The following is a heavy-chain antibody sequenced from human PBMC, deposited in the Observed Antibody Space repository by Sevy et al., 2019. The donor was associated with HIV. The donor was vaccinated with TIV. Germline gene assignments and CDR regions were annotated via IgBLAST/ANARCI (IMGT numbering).Heavy chain of an antibody. CDR2: IYYSGST. CDR1: GGSISSSSYY. D-gene: IGHD3-22*01. CDR3: ASSYDSSGYYYTVPRY. Sequence: SETLSLTCTVSGGSISSSSYYWGWIRQPPGKGLEWIGSIYYSGSTYYNPYRKSRVTISVYTSKIQFSLKLSCVTAADTAVYYCASSYDSSGYYYTVPRYWGQGTLVTVSS. V-gene: IGHV4-39*01. J-gene: IGHJ4*02.